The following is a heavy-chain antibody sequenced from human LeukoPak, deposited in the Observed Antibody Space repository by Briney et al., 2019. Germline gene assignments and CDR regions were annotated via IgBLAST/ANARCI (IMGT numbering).Heavy chain of an antibody. J-gene: IGHJ4*02. CDR3: VRAVSVSSYYFVC. Sequence: AGSLRLSCAASGFTFSDYYMSWIRQAPGQGLEWISYISSSSSYTNYVDSVKGRFTISRDNAKNSLYLQMNSLRAEDTAVYYCVRAVSVSSYYFVCWGQGTLVTVSS. CDR2: ISSSSSYT. V-gene: IGHV3-11*05. CDR1: GFTFSDYY. D-gene: IGHD5/OR15-5a*01.